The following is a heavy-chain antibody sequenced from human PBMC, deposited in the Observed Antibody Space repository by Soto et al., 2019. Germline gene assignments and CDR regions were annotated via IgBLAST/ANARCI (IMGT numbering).Heavy chain of an antibody. D-gene: IGHD2-8*01. CDR1: GGSVSSVGYY. V-gene: IGHV4-31*03. Sequence: SETLSLTCTVSGGSVSSVGYYWSWIRQRPGKGLEWIGYITYSGNTYYNPSLESRVTMSADTSKNQFSLKLSSVTAADTAAYFCVRGGSCTNGVCSVFDYWGQGTLVTVSS. CDR2: ITYSGNT. CDR3: VRGGSCTNGVCSVFDY. J-gene: IGHJ4*02.